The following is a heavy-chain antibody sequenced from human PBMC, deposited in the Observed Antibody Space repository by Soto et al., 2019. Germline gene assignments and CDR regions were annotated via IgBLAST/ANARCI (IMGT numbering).Heavy chain of an antibody. CDR2: ISGSGGST. CDR1: GFTFSSYA. Sequence: GGSLRLSCAASGFTFSSYAMSWVRQAPGKGLEWVSAISGSGGSTYYADSVKGRFTISRDNSKNTLYLQMNSLRAEDTAVYYCAKYEWELLPTGGYGMDVWGQGTTVTVSS. D-gene: IGHD1-26*01. J-gene: IGHJ6*02. V-gene: IGHV3-23*01. CDR3: AKYEWELLPTGGYGMDV.